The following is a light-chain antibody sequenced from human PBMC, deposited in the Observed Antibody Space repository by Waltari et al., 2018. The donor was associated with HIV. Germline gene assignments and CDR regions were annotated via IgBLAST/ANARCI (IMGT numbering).Light chain of an antibody. J-gene: IGKJ3*01. CDR3: QQYDDLPFT. CDR1: QDINNN. Sequence: DIRMTQSPSSLSAAVGDSVTMTCQATQDINNNVNWYQQKAGEAPKLLIYHTSLLETGVSPRFSGGGSGANFTLTIASPQPEDVATYFCQQYDDLPFTFGPGT. V-gene: IGKV1-33*01. CDR2: HTS.